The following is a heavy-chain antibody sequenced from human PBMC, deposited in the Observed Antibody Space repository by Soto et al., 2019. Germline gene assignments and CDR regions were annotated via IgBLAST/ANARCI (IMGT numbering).Heavy chain of an antibody. CDR2: ITPYNGAV. V-gene: IGHV1-45*02. J-gene: IGHJ5*02. D-gene: IGHD7-27*01. Sequence: QMQLLQSGAEVKKTGSSVKISCRTSGWIFTFQYLHWVRHDPGQGLEWLGWITPYNGAVKYSQRSQDRISTTTANYLAPLYLEPRNPRSEDTGLDTWARSATSGEQNTIDAWGEGARDTVSS. CDR3: ARSATSGEQNTIDA. CDR1: GWIFTFQY.